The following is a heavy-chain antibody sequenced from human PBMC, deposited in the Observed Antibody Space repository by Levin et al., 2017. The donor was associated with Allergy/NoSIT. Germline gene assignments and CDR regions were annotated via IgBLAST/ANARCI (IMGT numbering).Heavy chain of an antibody. V-gene: IGHV4-39*01. CDR1: GGSTSSSSFY. D-gene: IGHD1-26*01. CDR3: ARRGGNYYGWFDP. J-gene: IGHJ5*02. Sequence: PSETLSLTCTVSGGSTSSSSFYWGWIRQPPGTGLEWIGNIYYSGSTQYSPSLRSRVTLSVDTSKNQFYLRLTSVNAADTAVYYCARRGGNYYGWFDPWGQGSLVTVSS. CDR2: IYYSGST.